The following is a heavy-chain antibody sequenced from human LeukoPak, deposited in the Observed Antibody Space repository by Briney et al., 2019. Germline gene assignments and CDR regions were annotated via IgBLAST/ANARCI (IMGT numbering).Heavy chain of an antibody. J-gene: IGHJ5*02. CDR3: ARDRISVSDPPNWFDP. CDR1: GGSISSGSYF. CDR2: ISTIGST. V-gene: IGHV4-61*02. Sequence: SETLSLTCTVSGGSISSGSYFWSWIRQPAGKGLEFIGLISTIGSTNYNPSLKSRVTISLDTSKNQFSLKLSSVTTADTAVYYCARDRISVSDPPNWFDPWGQGTLVTVSS. D-gene: IGHD6-19*01.